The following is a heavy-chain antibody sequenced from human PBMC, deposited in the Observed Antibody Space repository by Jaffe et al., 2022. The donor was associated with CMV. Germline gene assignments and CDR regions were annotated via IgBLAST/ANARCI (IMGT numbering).Heavy chain of an antibody. CDR2: IKQDGSEK. CDR3: ARVGPGGFLEWLRNYYYYGMDV. CDR1: GFTFSSYW. Sequence: EVQLVESGGGLVQPGGSLRLSCAASGFTFSSYWMSWVRQAPGKGLEWVANIKQDGSEKYYVDSVKGRFTISRDNAKNSLYLQMNSLRAEDTAVYYCARVGPGGFLEWLRNYYYYGMDVWGQGTTVTVSS. D-gene: IGHD3-3*01. V-gene: IGHV3-7*01. J-gene: IGHJ6*02.